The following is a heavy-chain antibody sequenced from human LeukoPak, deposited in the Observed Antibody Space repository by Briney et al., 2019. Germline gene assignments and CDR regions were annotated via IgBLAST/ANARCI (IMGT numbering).Heavy chain of an antibody. CDR2: ISGSGGST. CDR3: AKSGTRIAVAVGGLFDY. V-gene: IGHV3-23*01. Sequence: GGSLRLSCAASGFTFSSYAMSWVRQAPGKGLEWVSAISGSGGSTYYADSVKGRFTISRDNSKNTLYLQMNSLRAEDTAVYYCAKSGTRIAVAVGGLFDYWGQGTLVTVSS. D-gene: IGHD6-19*01. J-gene: IGHJ4*02. CDR1: GFTFSSYA.